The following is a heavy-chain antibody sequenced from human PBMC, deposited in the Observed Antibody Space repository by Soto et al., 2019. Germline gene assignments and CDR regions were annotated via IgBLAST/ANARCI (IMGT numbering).Heavy chain of an antibody. D-gene: IGHD1-26*01. CDR3: ANRPSALLTFGY. CDR1: GFIFSNYV. Sequence: EVQLVDSGGGLVQPGGSLRLSCAASGFIFSNYVMSWVRQAPGKGLEWVSAISDSGGTSYYADSVKGRFTLSRDNSKNTLYLQMNSLRAEDTAIYYCANRPSALLTFGYCGQGTLVTVSS. V-gene: IGHV3-23*04. J-gene: IGHJ4*02. CDR2: ISDSGGTS.